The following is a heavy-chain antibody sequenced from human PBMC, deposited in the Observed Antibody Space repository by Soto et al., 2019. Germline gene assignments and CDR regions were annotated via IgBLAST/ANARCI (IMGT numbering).Heavy chain of an antibody. J-gene: IGHJ6*02. CDR1: GFTFSSYA. Sequence: GGSLRLSCAASGFTFSSYAISWVRQAPGKGLEWVSAISVSGGSTYYADSVKGRFTISRDNSKNTLYLQMNSLRAEDTAVYYCAKVLGCSSTSCYKLYYYYGMDVWGQGTTVTVSS. V-gene: IGHV3-23*01. CDR2: ISVSGGST. CDR3: AKVLGCSSTSCYKLYYYYGMDV. D-gene: IGHD2-2*02.